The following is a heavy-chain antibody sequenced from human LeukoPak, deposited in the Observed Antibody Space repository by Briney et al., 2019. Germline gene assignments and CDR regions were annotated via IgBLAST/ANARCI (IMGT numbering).Heavy chain of an antibody. CDR1: GFTFDDYA. J-gene: IGHJ4*02. CDR2: ISWNDASI. D-gene: IGHD3-10*01. V-gene: IGHV3-9*01. CDR3: AKFAVGGRERGTYYSVSGSYALDY. Sequence: PGGSLRLSCAASGFTFDDYAMHWVRPAPGKGLEWVLGISWNDASIGYADSVKGRFTISRDNAKNSLYLQMNSLRVEDTALYYCAKFAVGGRERGTYYSVSGSYALDYWGQGTLVTVSS.